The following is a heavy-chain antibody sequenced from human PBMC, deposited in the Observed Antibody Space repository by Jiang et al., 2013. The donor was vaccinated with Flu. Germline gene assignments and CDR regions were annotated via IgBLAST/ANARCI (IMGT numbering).Heavy chain of an antibody. CDR3: AAGRVVTAILFQH. J-gene: IGHJ1*01. V-gene: IGHV1-58*01. D-gene: IGHD2-21*02. Sequence: KVSCKASGFTFTSSAVQWVRQARGQRLEWIGWIVVGSGNTNYAQKFQERVTITRDMSTSTAYMELSSLRSEDTAVYYCAAGRVVTAILFQHWGQGTLVTVSS. CDR2: IVVGSGNT. CDR1: GFTFTSSA.